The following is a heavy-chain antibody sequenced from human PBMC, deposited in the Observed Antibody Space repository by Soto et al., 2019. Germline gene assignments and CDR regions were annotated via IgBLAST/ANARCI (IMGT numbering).Heavy chain of an antibody. CDR3: AKDLYDFWSGYPPYNWFDP. CDR2: ISYDGSNK. J-gene: IGHJ5*02. CDR1: GFTFSSYG. Sequence: QVQLVESGGGVVHPGRSLRLSCAASGFTFSSYGMHWVRQAPGKGLEWVAVISYDGSNKYYADSVKGRFTISRDNSKNTLYLQMNSLRAEDTAVYYCAKDLYDFWSGYPPYNWFDPWGQGTLVTVSS. D-gene: IGHD3-3*01. V-gene: IGHV3-30*18.